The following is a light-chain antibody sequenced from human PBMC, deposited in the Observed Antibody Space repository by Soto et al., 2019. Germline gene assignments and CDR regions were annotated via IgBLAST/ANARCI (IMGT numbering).Light chain of an antibody. J-gene: IGKJ5*01. CDR1: QSVLYSSNNKNY. V-gene: IGKV4-1*01. Sequence: DIVMTQSPDSLAVSLGKRATINCRSSQSVLYSSNNKNYLAWFQQKPGQPPNLLIYWASTRETGVPDRFSGSGSGTEFTLTISSLQAEDVAVYYCQQYYSTPITFGQGTRLEIK. CDR3: QQYYSTPIT. CDR2: WAS.